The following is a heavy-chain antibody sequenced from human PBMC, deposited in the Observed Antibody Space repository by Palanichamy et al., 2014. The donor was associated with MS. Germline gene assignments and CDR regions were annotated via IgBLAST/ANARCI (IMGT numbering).Heavy chain of an antibody. CDR1: GYTCTSYA. CDR2: LSAYNNNT. CDR3: ARLGDFETRIDY. Sequence: QVQLVQSGTEVKKPGASVKVSCKASGYTCTSYAITWVRQAPGQGLEWMGWLSAYNNNTNYAQKFQGRVTMTTDTSTSTVYMDLRSLRSDDTAVYYCARLGDFETRIDYWGQGTLVTVSS. V-gene: IGHV1-18*01. J-gene: IGHJ4*02.